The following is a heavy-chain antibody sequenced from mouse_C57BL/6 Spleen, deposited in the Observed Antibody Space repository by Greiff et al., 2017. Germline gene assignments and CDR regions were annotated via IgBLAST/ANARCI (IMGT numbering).Heavy chain of an antibody. CDR3: AREDMGDGYLRGDYAMDY. D-gene: IGHD2-3*01. Sequence: QVQLQQPGAELVMPGASVKLSCKASGYTFTSYWMHWVKQRPGQGLEWIGEIDPSDSYTNYNQKFKGKSTVTVDKSSSTAYMQLSSLTSEDSAVYYCAREDMGDGYLRGDYAMDYWGQGTSVTVSS. CDR1: GYTFTSYW. CDR2: IDPSDSYT. V-gene: IGHV1-69*01. J-gene: IGHJ4*01.